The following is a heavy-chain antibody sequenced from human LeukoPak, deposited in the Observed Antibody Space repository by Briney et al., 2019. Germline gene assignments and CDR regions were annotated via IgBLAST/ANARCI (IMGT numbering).Heavy chain of an antibody. CDR3: ASTRGALLYSSSRRGPFQH. CDR2: IYYSGST. V-gene: IGHV4-31*03. CDR1: GGSISSGVYY. D-gene: IGHD6-13*01. J-gene: IGHJ1*01. Sequence: PSQTLSLTCIVSGGSISSGVYYWSWIRQHQGKGLEWIGYIYYSGSTYYNPSLKSRVTISVDTSKNQFSLKLSSVTAADTAVYYCASTRGALLYSSSRRGPFQHWGQGTLVTVSS.